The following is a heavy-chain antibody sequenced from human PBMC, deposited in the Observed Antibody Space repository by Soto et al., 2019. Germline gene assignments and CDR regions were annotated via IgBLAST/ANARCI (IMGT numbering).Heavy chain of an antibody. CDR3: AGGGGVGVAGSAAFDM. Sequence: QLHLVQSGAVVKKPGASVTVSCSASGYPVTAYYMHWVRQAPGRGLEWMGGINPATGAAKYTQTFPGRGTLARDTAPSTVFQGLGGLTSGGPAVFYWAGGGGVGVAGSAAFDMWGQGTLVTVSS. CDR2: INPATGAA. J-gene: IGHJ3*02. V-gene: IGHV1-2*02. CDR1: GYPVTAYY. D-gene: IGHD3-3*01.